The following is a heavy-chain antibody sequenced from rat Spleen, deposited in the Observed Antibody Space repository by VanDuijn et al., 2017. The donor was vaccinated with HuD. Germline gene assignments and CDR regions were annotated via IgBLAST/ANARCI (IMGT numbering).Heavy chain of an antibody. Sequence: EVQLVESGGGLVQPGRSLKFSCAASGFTFSNYGMAWVRQAPKKGLEWVATISYDGTSTYYPDSVKGRFTISRDNAKSTLYLQMDSLKSEDTATYYCTRHLPGYNYFDYWGQGVMVTVSS. CDR2: ISYDGTST. CDR3: TRHLPGYNYFDY. D-gene: IGHD1-4*01. CDR1: GFTFSNYG. J-gene: IGHJ2*01. V-gene: IGHV5-29*01.